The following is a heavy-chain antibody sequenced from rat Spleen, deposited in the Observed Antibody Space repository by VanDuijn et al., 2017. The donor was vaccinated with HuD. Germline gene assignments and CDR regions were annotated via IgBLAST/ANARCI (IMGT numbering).Heavy chain of an antibody. Sequence: EVQLVESGGGLVQPGRSLKLSCVASGFTFNNYWMTWIRQAPGKGLEWIGEINKDSSTINYTPSLKDKFTISRDNAQNTGYLQMNNLRSEDTAIYYCTSRGSNYRNWFANWGQGTLVTVSS. J-gene: IGHJ3*01. V-gene: IGHV4-2*01. CDR1: GFTFNNYW. D-gene: IGHD1-10*01. CDR3: TSRGSNYRNWFAN. CDR2: INKDSSTI.